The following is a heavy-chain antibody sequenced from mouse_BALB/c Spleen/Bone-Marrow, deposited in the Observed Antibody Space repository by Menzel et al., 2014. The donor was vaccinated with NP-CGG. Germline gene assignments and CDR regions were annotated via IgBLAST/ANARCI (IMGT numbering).Heavy chain of an antibody. Sequence: EVKLMESGGGLVQPGGSLKLSCAASGFPFSSYTMSWVRQTPEKRLEGVAFITNGGGSTYYPDTLKGRFTISRDDAKNTLYLQMSSLKSEDTAMYYCATLTGTSYWGQGTLVTVSA. V-gene: IGHV5-12-2*01. D-gene: IGHD4-1*01. CDR3: ATLTGTSY. J-gene: IGHJ3*01. CDR2: ITNGGGST. CDR1: GFPFSSYT.